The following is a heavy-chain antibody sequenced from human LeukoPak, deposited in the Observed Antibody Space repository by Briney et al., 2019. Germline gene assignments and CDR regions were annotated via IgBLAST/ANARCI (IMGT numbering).Heavy chain of an antibody. CDR3: AGYGSGSYFPPNWSDP. D-gene: IGHD3-10*01. CDR2: ISSSSSYI. J-gene: IGHJ5*02. CDR1: GFTFSSYS. Sequence: GGSLRLSCAASGFTFSSYSMNWVRQAPGKGLEWVSSISSSSSYIYYADSVKGRFTISRDSAKNSLYLQMNSLRAEDTAVYYCAGYGSGSYFPPNWSDPWGQGTLVTVSS. V-gene: IGHV3-21*01.